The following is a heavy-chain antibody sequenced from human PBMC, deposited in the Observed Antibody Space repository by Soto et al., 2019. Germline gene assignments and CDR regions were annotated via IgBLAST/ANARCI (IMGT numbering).Heavy chain of an antibody. V-gene: IGHV3-43*01. CDR2: ISWDGGST. J-gene: IGHJ6*02. Sequence: PGGSVRLSCAASGFTFDDYTMHWVRQAPGKGLEWVPLISWDGGSTYYADSVKGRFTISRDNSKNSLYLQMNSLRTEDTALYYCAKSQDSSGYYLDYYYYGMDVWGQGTTVTVSS. D-gene: IGHD3-22*01. CDR3: AKSQDSSGYYLDYYYYGMDV. CDR1: GFTFDDYT.